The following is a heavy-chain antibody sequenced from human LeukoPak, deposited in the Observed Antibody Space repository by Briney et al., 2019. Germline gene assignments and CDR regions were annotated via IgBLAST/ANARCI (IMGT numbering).Heavy chain of an antibody. CDR2: IYYSGST. J-gene: IGHJ5*02. CDR1: GVSISSGGYY. V-gene: IGHV4-31*03. Sequence: SQTLSLTCTVSGVSISSGGYYWRWIRQHPGKGLEWIGYIYYSGSTYYNPSLKSRVTISVDTSKNQFSLKLSSVTAADTAVYYCARSFPYNSSFDPWGQGTLVTVSS. D-gene: IGHD6-6*01. CDR3: ARSFPYNSSFDP.